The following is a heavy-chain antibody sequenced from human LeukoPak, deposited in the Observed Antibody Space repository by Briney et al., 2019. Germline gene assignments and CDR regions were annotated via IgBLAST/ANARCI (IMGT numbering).Heavy chain of an antibody. J-gene: IGHJ3*02. CDR1: GFTVSSNF. V-gene: IGHV3-53*01. D-gene: IGHD3-16*01. Sequence: PGGSLRLSCAASGFTVSSNFMNWVRQAPGKGLEWVSVYADSVKGRFTISRDNSKNTLYLQMNSLRAEDTAVYYCARDLLGGGTFDIWGQGTMVTVSS. CDR3: ARDLLGGGTFDI.